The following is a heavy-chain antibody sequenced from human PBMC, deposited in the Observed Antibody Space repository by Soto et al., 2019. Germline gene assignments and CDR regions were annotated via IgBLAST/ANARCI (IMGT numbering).Heavy chain of an antibody. V-gene: IGHV1-8*01. Sequence: QVQLVQSGAEVKKPGASVKVSCKASGYTFTSYVNWVRQATGQGLEWMGWMNPNSGNTANAQKSQGRVTMTRNTSISTAYMELSSLRSEDTAVYYCARERRSIAASWFDPWGQGTLVTVSS. J-gene: IGHJ5*02. CDR2: MNPNSGNT. CDR3: ARERRSIAASWFDP. CDR1: GYTFTSYV. D-gene: IGHD6-6*01.